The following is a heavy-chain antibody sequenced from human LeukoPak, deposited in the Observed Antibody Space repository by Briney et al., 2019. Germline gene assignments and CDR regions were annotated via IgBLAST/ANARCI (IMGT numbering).Heavy chain of an antibody. CDR2: IYWNDDN. CDR3: AHYGDYRFMYYFDY. V-gene: IGHV2-5*01. Sequence: SGPTLVKPTQTLTLTCTFSGLPLSTSGVGVGWIRQPPGKALEWLALIYWNDDNRYSPSLRTRLTITKDTSKNQVVLTMTNMDPVDTATYYCAHYGDYRFMYYFDYWGQGTLVTVSS. D-gene: IGHD4-17*01. J-gene: IGHJ4*02. CDR1: GLPLSTSGVG.